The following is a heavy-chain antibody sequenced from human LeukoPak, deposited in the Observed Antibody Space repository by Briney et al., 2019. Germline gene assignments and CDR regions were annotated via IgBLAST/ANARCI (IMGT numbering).Heavy chain of an antibody. CDR2: IYPGDSET. J-gene: IGHJ6*02. CDR3: ARRRDYYYYGMDV. V-gene: IGHV5-51*01. D-gene: IGHD3-10*01. CDR1: GFSFTSYW. Sequence: GESLKISCKASGFSFTSYWIGWVRQMPGKGLEWMGIIYPGDSETRYSPSFQGQVTISADKSINTAYLQWSSLKASDTAMYYCARRRDYYYYGMDVWGQGTTVTVSS.